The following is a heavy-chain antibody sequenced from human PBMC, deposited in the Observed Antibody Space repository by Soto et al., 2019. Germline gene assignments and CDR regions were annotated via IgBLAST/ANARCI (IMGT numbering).Heavy chain of an antibody. Sequence: QEQLVESGGGVVQPGRSLRLSCAASGFTFSSYGMHWVRQAPGKGLEWVAVIWYDGSNTYYADSVKGRFTISRDNSKNTLYLQRNSLRAEDTAVYYCARDGAGAGDCWGQGTLVTVSS. D-gene: IGHD3-10*01. CDR3: ARDGAGAGDC. V-gene: IGHV3-33*01. J-gene: IGHJ4*02. CDR1: GFTFSSYG. CDR2: IWYDGSNT.